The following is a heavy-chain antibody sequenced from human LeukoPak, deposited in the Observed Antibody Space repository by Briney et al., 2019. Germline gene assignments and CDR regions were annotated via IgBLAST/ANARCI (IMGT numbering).Heavy chain of an antibody. J-gene: IGHJ4*02. CDR3: AKATYYDFWSGRPFDY. CDR2: IRGSGGST. V-gene: IGHV3-23*01. D-gene: IGHD3-3*01. CDR1: GFTFSSYA. Sequence: GGSLRLSCAASGFTFSSYAMSWVRQAPGKGLEWVTAIRGSGGSTYYADSVKGRFTISRDNSKNTLYLQMNSLRAEDTAVYYCAKATYYDFWSGRPFDYWGQGTLVTVSS.